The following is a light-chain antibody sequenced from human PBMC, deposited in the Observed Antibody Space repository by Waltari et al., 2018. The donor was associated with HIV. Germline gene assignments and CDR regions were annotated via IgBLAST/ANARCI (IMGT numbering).Light chain of an antibody. V-gene: IGKV4-1*01. J-gene: IGKJ2*01. CDR3: QQHYTTPYT. CDR2: WAS. Sequence: DIVMTQSPDSLALSLDERATINCKSNQSVLYSSNNKNFLAWYQQKSGQRPKLLVYWASTRESGVPDRFSGSGSGTDFTLTISSLQAEDVAVYFCQQHYTTPYTFGQGTKLEIK. CDR1: QSVLYSSNNKNF.